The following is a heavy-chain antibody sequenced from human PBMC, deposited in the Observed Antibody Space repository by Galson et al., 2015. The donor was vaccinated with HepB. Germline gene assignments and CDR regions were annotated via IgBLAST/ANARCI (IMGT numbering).Heavy chain of an antibody. CDR2: VNSDGGNT. V-gene: IGHV3-74*01. Sequence: SLRLSCAASGLTFRSYSMHWVRQAPGKGLEWVARVNSDGGNTDYADSVRGRFTISRDNAKNTVSLQMNSLTADDTALYYCARSPNKFNRFD. CDR3: ARSPNKFNRFD. CDR1: GLTFRSYS. J-gene: IGHJ5*01.